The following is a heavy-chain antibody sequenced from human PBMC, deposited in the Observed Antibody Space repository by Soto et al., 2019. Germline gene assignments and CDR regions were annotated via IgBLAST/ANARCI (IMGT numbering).Heavy chain of an antibody. CDR3: ARHIVGCGGDCPPEG. V-gene: IGHV4-39*01. CDR2: IYYSGST. J-gene: IGHJ4*02. Sequence: QLQLQESGPGLVKPSETLSLTCTVSGGSISSSSYYWGWIRQPPGKGLEWIGGIYYSGSTYYNPSLKSRVTIAVNTSKNQFSLKLSSVTAADTAVYYCARHIVGCGGDCPPEGWGQGTLVTVSS. D-gene: IGHD2-21*02. CDR1: GGSISSSSYY.